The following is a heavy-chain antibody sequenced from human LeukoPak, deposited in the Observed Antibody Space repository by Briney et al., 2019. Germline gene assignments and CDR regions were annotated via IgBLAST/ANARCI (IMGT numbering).Heavy chain of an antibody. D-gene: IGHD5-18*01. J-gene: IGHJ4*02. CDR2: IYQDGSVK. CDR1: GFTFSSYW. Sequence: GGSLRLSCAASGFTFSSYWMSWVRQAPGKGLEWVANIYQDGSVKYYVDSVKGRFTISRDNAKNSLYLQMNSLRAEDTAVYYCARGMQLWYTDYWGQGTLVTVSS. V-gene: IGHV3-7*04. CDR3: ARGMQLWYTDY.